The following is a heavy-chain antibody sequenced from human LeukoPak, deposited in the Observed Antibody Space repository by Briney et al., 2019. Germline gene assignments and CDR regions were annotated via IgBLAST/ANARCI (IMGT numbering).Heavy chain of an antibody. CDR3: ARRWNYGRNYYIDV. CDR2: INDNGRA. Sequence: KPSETLSLTCTVSGGSISSSTYYWNWIRQPPGKGLEWLGEINDNGRANYNPSLMSRVTVSVDTSKNQFSLRLTSVTATDTAVYYCARRWNYGRNYYIDVWGKGATVSVSS. V-gene: IGHV4-39*01. D-gene: IGHD1-7*01. CDR1: GGSISSSTYY. J-gene: IGHJ6*03.